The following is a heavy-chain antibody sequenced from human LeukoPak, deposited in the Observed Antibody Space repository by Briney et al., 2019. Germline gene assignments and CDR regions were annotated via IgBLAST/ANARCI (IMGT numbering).Heavy chain of an antibody. D-gene: IGHD3-22*01. CDR3: ARLYYYDSSGYYSDY. Sequence: SETLSLTCTVSGGSISSYYWSWIRQPPGKGLEWIGYIYYSGSTNYNPSLKSRVTISVDTPKNQFSLKLSSVTAADTAVYYCARLYYYDSSGYYSDYWGQGTLVTVSS. CDR1: GGSISSYY. CDR2: IYYSGST. V-gene: IGHV4-59*08. J-gene: IGHJ4*02.